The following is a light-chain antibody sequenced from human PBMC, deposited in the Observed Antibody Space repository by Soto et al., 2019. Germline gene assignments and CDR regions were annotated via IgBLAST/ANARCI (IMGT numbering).Light chain of an antibody. CDR2: DAF. J-gene: IGKJ4*01. Sequence: EKVMTQSPANLSVSPGERATLSCRASQNVKTRLAWYQQKPGQAPRLLIYDAFTRATGIPARFSGSASGTEFTLTISSLQSEDFAVCYCQHYDEWPLSFGGGTKVEIK. CDR1: QNVKTR. V-gene: IGKV3-15*01. CDR3: QHYDEWPLS.